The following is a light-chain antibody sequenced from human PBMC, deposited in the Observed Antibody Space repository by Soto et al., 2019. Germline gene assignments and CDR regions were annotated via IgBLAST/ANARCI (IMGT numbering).Light chain of an antibody. CDR3: QSYDSSLSGSV. J-gene: IGLJ3*02. CDR1: SSNIGATYH. V-gene: IGLV1-40*01. CDR2: GNS. Sequence: QAVVTQPPSVSGAPGQRVTISCTGSSSNIGATYHVHWYQQLPGTAPKLLIYGNSNRPSGVPDRFSGSKSVTSASLAITGLQAEDEADYYCQSYDSSLSGSVFGGGTKLTVL.